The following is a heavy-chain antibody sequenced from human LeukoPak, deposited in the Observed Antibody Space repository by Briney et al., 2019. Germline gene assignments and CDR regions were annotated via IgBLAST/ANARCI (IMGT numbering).Heavy chain of an antibody. J-gene: IGHJ5*02. V-gene: IGHV4-34*01. D-gene: IGHD2-2*02. CDR2: INHSGST. Sequence: SETLSLTCAVYGGSFSGYYWSWIRQPPGKGLEWIGEINHSGSTNYNPSLKSRVTISVDTSKNQFSLKLSSVTSEDTAVYYCARSKRRVVVVPAAIQGRGNWFDPWGQGTLVTVSS. CDR3: ARSKRRVVVVPAAIQGRGNWFDP. CDR1: GGSFSGYY.